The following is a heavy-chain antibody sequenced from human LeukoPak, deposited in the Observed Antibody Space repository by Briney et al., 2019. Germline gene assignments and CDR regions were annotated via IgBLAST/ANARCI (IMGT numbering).Heavy chain of an antibody. J-gene: IGHJ4*02. V-gene: IGHV4-39*07. CDR2: MHYSGST. Sequence: SEPLSLTCSVSGGSITKNGYYWGWIRQSPETGLEWIGSMHYSGSTYYNPSLNSRVTISVDTSKNQFSLKMTSVTAADTAVYYCCGSGWFAGPFGYWGQGALVTVSS. CDR3: CGSGWFAGPFGY. CDR1: GGSITKNGYY. D-gene: IGHD6-19*01.